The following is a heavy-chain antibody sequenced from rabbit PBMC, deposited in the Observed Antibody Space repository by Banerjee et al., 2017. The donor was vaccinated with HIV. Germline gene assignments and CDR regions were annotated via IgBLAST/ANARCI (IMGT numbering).Heavy chain of an antibody. J-gene: IGHJ4*01. Sequence: QSLEESGGDLVKPGASLTLTCTASGFSFSSGYYMCWVRQAPGKGLEWISCIDAGSSGSAWYASWAKGRFTISKTSSTTVTLQMTSLTAADTATYFCARDGYATTSGYSYSFNFWGQGTLVTVS. CDR2: IDAGSSGSA. V-gene: IGHV1S40*01. D-gene: IGHD1-1*01. CDR3: ARDGYATTSGYSYSFNF. CDR1: GFSFSSGYY.